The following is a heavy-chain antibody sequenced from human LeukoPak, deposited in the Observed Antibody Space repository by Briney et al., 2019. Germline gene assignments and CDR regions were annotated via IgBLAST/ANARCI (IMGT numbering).Heavy chain of an antibody. CDR1: GGSISSYY. Sequence: PSETLSLTCTVSGGSISSYYWSWIRQPPGKGLEWIGYIYYSGSTNYNPSLKSRVTISVDTSKNQFSLKLSSVTAADTAVYYCAREEQWTKIFDYWGQGTLVTVSS. J-gene: IGHJ4*02. V-gene: IGHV4-59*01. D-gene: IGHD6-19*01. CDR2: IYYSGST. CDR3: AREEQWTKIFDY.